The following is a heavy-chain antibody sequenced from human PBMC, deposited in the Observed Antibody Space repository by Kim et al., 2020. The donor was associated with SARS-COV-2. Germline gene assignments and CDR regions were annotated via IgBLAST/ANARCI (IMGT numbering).Heavy chain of an antibody. Sequence: SGPTLVNPTQTLTLTCTFSGFSLSTSGMCVSWIRQPPGKALECLALIDWDDDKYYSTSLKTRLTISKDTSKNQVVLTMTNMDPVDTATYYCARMYYYDSSGYPYGMDVWGQGTTVTVSS. J-gene: IGHJ6*02. D-gene: IGHD3-22*01. CDR1: GFSLSTSGMC. CDR3: ARMYYYDSSGYPYGMDV. CDR2: IDWDDDK. V-gene: IGHV2-70*01.